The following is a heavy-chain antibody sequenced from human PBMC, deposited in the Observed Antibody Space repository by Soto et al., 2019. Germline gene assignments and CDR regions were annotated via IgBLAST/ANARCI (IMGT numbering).Heavy chain of an antibody. D-gene: IGHD3-22*01. V-gene: IGHV1-69*13. CDR1: GGTFSSYA. CDR3: ARVVYYDKNWFDP. Sequence: SVKVSCKASGGTFSSYAISWVRQAPGQGLEWMGGIIPIFGTANYAQKFQGRVTITADESTSTAYMELSSLRSEDTAVYYCARVVYYDKNWFDPWGQGTLVTVSS. J-gene: IGHJ5*02. CDR2: IIPIFGTA.